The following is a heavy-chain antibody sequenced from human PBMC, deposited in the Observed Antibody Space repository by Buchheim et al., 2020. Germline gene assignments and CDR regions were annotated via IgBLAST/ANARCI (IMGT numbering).Heavy chain of an antibody. J-gene: IGHJ4*02. Sequence: QVQLQESGPGLVKPSETLSLTCTVSGDSISTYYWSWIRQSPGKGLEWIGNAYYTGSTNYNPSFKSRVTILVETSRNQVSLKLNFVTAADTAVYYCAKHEWDSNSRFGDWGQG. CDR3: AKHEWDSNSRFGD. CDR2: AYYTGST. V-gene: IGHV4-59*08. CDR1: GDSISTYY. D-gene: IGHD6-13*01.